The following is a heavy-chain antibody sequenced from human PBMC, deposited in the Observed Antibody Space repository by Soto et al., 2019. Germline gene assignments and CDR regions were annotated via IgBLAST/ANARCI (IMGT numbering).Heavy chain of an antibody. V-gene: IGHV3-15*07. CDR1: GFTFSNAW. CDR2: IKSKTDGGTT. CDR3: TTTWWSSGWYNWYFDL. Sequence: EVQLVESGGGLLQPGGSLRLSCAASGFTFSNAWMNWVRQAPGKGLEWVGRIKSKTDGGTTDYAAPVKGRFAISRDDSINTLYLQMNSLKTEDTAVYYCTTTWWSSGWYNWYFDLWGRGTLVTVSS. D-gene: IGHD6-19*01. J-gene: IGHJ2*01.